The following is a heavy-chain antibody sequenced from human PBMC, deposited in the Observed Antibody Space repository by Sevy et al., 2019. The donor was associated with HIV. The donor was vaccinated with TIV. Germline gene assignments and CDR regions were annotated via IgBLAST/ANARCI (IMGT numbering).Heavy chain of an antibody. CDR3: ARGRLWFSDYYFDY. J-gene: IGHJ4*02. D-gene: IGHD3-10*01. V-gene: IGHV1-2*06. CDR1: GYTFTGYY. Sequence: ALVKVSCKASGYTFTGYYMHWVRQAPGQGLEWMGRINPNSGGTNYAQKFQGRVTMTRDTSISTAYMELSRLRSDDTAVYYCARGRLWFSDYYFDYWGQGTLVTVSS. CDR2: INPNSGGT.